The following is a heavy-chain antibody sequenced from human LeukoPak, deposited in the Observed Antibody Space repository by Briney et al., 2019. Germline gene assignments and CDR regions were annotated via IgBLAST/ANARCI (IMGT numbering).Heavy chain of an antibody. Sequence: GGSLRLSCAASGFTFSSYSMNWVRQAPGKGLEWVSYISSSSSTIYYADSVKGRFTISRDNAKNSLYLQMNSLRAEDTAVYYCAKDQTAVAGPHDYWGQGTLVTVSS. CDR3: AKDQTAVAGPHDY. J-gene: IGHJ4*02. CDR1: GFTFSSYS. D-gene: IGHD6-19*01. V-gene: IGHV3-48*01. CDR2: ISSSSSTI.